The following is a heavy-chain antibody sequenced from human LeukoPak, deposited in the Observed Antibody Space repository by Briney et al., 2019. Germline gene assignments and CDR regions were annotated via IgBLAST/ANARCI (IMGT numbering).Heavy chain of an antibody. CDR1: GYTFTGYY. V-gene: IGHV1-69*05. D-gene: IGHD6-6*01. J-gene: IGHJ4*02. CDR3: ARGASIAARRDYFDY. Sequence: ASVKVSCKASGYTFTGYYMHWVRQAPGQGLEWMGGIIPIFGTANYAQKFQGRVAITTDESTSTAYMELSSLRSEDTAVYYCARGASIAARRDYFDYWGQGTLVTVSS. CDR2: IIPIFGTA.